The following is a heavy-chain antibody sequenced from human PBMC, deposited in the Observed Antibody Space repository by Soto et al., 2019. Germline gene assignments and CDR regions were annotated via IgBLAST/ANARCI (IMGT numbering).Heavy chain of an antibody. D-gene: IGHD2-15*01. CDR3: AREGWPLLQSGMDV. CDR1: GFTFGHYS. CDR2: ISSDNRTI. V-gene: IGHV3-48*02. J-gene: IGHJ6*02. Sequence: EVQLVESGGGLIQRGGSLRLYCAASGFTFGHYSMNWVRQAPGKGPEWVSYISSDNRTINYADSVKGRFIITRDNAKKSLYLQMHSLRDEDAAVYYCAREGWPLLQSGMDVWGQGTTVTVSS.